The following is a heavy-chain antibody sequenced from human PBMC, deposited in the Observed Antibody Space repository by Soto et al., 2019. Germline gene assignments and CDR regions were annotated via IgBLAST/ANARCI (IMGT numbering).Heavy chain of an antibody. V-gene: IGHV3-30*18. CDR2: ISYDGRNK. Sequence: VVLLESGGGLVQPGGSLRLSCEVSGVAFSFYSMSWVRQAPGKGLEWVAVISYDGRNKYYADSVKGRFTISRDNSKNTLYLQMSSLRADDTAVYYCVKDGSSGWPYYYGMDVWGQGTTVTVSS. CDR3: VKDGSSGWPYYYGMDV. J-gene: IGHJ6*02. CDR1: GVAFSFYS. D-gene: IGHD6-19*01.